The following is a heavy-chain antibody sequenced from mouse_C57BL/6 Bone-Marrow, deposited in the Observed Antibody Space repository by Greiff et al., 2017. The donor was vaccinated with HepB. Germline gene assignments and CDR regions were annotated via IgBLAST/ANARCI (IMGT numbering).Heavy chain of an antibody. CDR2: IYPRDGST. J-gene: IGHJ2*01. CDR1: GYTFTSYD. CDR3: ARWDVYFMIYFDD. D-gene: IGHD2-1*01. Sequence: QVQLKQSGPELVKPGASVKLSCKASGYTFTSYDINWVKQRPGQGLEWIGWIYPRDGSTKYNEKFKGKATLTVDSSSSTAYMELNSLTSEDSAVYFCARWDVYFMIYFDDWGQGTTLTVSS. V-gene: IGHV1-85*01.